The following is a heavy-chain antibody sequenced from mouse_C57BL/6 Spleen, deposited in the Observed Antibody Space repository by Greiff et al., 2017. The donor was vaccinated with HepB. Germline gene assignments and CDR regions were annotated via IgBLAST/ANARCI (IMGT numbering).Heavy chain of an antibody. CDR2: INPSSGYT. D-gene: IGHD2-3*01. J-gene: IGHJ4*01. CDR3: ARRYDGYYGAYAMDY. V-gene: IGHV1-7*01. Sequence: QVHVKQSGAELAKPGASVKLSCKASGYTFTSYWMHWVKQRPGQGLEWIGYINPSSGYTKYNQKFKDKATLTADKSSSTAYMQLSSLTYEDSAVYYCARRYDGYYGAYAMDYWGQGTSVTVSS. CDR1: GYTFTSYW.